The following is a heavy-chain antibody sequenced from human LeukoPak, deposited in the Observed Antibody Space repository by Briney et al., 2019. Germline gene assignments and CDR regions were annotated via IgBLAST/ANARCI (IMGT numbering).Heavy chain of an antibody. CDR2: INPSGGST. CDR3: ARDHRITMIVVVTPNDAFDI. CDR1: GYTFTSYY. Sequence: ASVKVSCKASGYTFTSYYMHWVRQAPGQGLEWMGIINPSGGSTSYAQKFQGRVTMTRDTSTSTVYMELSSLRSEDTAVYYCARDHRITMIVVVTPNDAFDIWGQGTMVTVSS. D-gene: IGHD3-22*01. V-gene: IGHV1-46*01. J-gene: IGHJ3*02.